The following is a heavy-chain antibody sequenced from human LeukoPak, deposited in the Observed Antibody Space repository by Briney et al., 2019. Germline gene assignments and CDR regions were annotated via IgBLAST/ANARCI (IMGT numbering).Heavy chain of an antibody. CDR1: GGTFSSYA. CDR2: IIPIYNPV. D-gene: IGHD2-21*02. Sequence: SVKVPCKTSGGTFSSYAFSWMRQAPGQGLEWVGRIIPIYNPVDYTQRFQGRVTITADESTNTVYLELSSLRYDDTAVYYCAREPLGCGGDCHFDYWGQGTLVTVSS. CDR3: AREPLGCGGDCHFDY. V-gene: IGHV1-69*13. J-gene: IGHJ4*02.